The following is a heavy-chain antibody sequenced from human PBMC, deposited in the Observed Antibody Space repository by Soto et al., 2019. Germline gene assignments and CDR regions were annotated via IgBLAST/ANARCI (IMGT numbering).Heavy chain of an antibody. CDR3: ARGGPSLHLYY. CDR1: GFNFSSYA. V-gene: IGHV3-30*04. Sequence: GGSLRLSCAASGFNFSSYAMHWVRQAPGKGLEWVAVISYDGSNKYYAEYVKGRFTISRDNSKNTLYLQMNSLRAEDTAVYYCARGGPSLHLYYWGQGTLVTVSS. J-gene: IGHJ4*02. CDR2: ISYDGSNK.